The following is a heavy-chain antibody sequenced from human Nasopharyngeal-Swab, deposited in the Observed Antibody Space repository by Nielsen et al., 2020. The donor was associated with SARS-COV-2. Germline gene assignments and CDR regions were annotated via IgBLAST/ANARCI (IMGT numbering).Heavy chain of an antibody. J-gene: IGHJ4*02. D-gene: IGHD3-16*01. CDR2: IIPIFGTA. Sequence: WVRQPPGQGLEWMGGIIPIFGTANYAQKFQGRVTITADESTSTAYMELSSLRSEDTAVYYCATPQTDDGGNYFDYWGQGTLVTVSS. CDR3: ATPQTDDGGNYFDY. V-gene: IGHV1-69*01.